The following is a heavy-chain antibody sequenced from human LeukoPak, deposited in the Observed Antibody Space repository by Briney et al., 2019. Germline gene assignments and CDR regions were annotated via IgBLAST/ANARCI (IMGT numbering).Heavy chain of an antibody. CDR2: IHHSGSI. CDR3: ARAFGVVIYFDY. V-gene: IGHV4-38-2*02. Sequence: SETLSLTCTVYGYSISSGSYWGWIRQPPGKGLEWIGSIHHSGSIYNNPSLKSRVTISVDTSKNQFSLKLSSVTAADTAVYYCARAFGVVIYFDYWGQGTLVTVSS. D-gene: IGHD3-3*01. CDR1: GYSISSGSY. J-gene: IGHJ4*02.